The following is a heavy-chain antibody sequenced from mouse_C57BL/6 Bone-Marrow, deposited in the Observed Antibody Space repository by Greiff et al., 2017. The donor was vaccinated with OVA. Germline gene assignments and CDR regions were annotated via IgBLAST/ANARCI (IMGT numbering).Heavy chain of an antibody. J-gene: IGHJ3*01. CDR1: GYTFTDYN. CDR3: ARPHYSKFAY. CDR2: INPNNGGT. V-gene: IGHV1-18*01. Sequence: VQLKQSGPELVKPGASVKIPCKASGYTFTDYNMDWVKQSHGKSLEWIGDINPNNGGTIYNQKFKGKATLTVDKSSSTAYMELRSLTSEDTAVYYCARPHYSKFAYWGQGTLVTVSA. D-gene: IGHD2-5*01.